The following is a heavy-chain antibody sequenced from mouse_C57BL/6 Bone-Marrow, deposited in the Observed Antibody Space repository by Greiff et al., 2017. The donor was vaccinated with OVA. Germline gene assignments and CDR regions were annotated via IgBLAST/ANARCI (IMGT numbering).Heavy chain of an antibody. CDR3: ARSVYYGSSYDY. CDR2: IYPRDGSN. Sequence: VQLQQSDAELVKPGASVKISCKVSGYTFTDHTIHWMKQRPEPGLEWIGYIYPRDGSNKYNEKFKGKATLTADKSSSTAYMQLNSLTSEDSAVDFCARSVYYGSSYDYWGQGTTLTVSS. D-gene: IGHD1-1*01. V-gene: IGHV1-78*01. J-gene: IGHJ2*01. CDR1: GYTFTDHT.